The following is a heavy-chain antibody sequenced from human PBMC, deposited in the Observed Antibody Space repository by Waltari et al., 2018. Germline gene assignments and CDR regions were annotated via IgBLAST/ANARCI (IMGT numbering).Heavy chain of an antibody. V-gene: IGHV1-24*01. Sequence: QVQLVQSGAEVKKPGASVKVSCKVSGYTLTELSMHWVRQAPGKGLEWMGGCEPEEGETINAQKFQGRVTMTEDTSTDTAYMELSSLRSEDTAVYYCATGPRGYSGYGKFDYWGQGTLVTVSS. CDR2: CEPEEGET. J-gene: IGHJ4*02. D-gene: IGHD5-12*01. CDR3: ATGPRGYSGYGKFDY. CDR1: GYTLTELS.